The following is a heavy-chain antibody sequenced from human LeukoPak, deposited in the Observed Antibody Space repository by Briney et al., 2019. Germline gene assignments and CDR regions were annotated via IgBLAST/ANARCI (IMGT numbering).Heavy chain of an antibody. V-gene: IGHV1-18*01. J-gene: IGHJ5*02. CDR2: ISAYNGNT. CDR3: ARTYYYDSSGYYGGWFDP. D-gene: IGHD3-22*01. CDR1: GYTFTSYG. Sequence: GASVKVSCKASGYTFTSYGISWVRQAPGQGLEWMGWISAYNGNTNYAQKLQGRVTMTTDTSTSTAYMELRSLRSDDTAVYYCARTYYYDSSGYYGGWFDPWGQGTLVTVSS.